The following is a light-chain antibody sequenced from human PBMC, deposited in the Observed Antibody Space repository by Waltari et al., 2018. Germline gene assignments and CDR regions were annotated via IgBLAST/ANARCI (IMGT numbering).Light chain of an antibody. CDR3: YSTDTSGTSRV. V-gene: IGLV3-10*01. J-gene: IGLJ2*01. Sequence: SYVLTQPPSVSVSPGQTARLTCPGDALAKKYANWYQQKSGQAPVLVMFEDSKLPSDIPERFSGSSSGTVATLTVSGAQAEDEGDYYCYSTDTSGTSRVFGGGTKLTVL. CDR2: EDS. CDR1: ALAKKY.